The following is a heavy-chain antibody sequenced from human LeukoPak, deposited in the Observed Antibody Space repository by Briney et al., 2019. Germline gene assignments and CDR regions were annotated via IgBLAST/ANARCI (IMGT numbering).Heavy chain of an antibody. D-gene: IGHD1-1*01. CDR1: GYTLTELS. CDR2: IRYDGSNK. J-gene: IGHJ4*02. CDR3: AKWDDLEDWNDAAYYFDY. V-gene: IGHV3-30*02. Sequence: SCKVSGYTLTELSMHWVRQAPGKGLEWVAFIRYDGSNKYYADSVKGRFTISRDNSKNTLYLQMNSLRAEDTAVYYCAKWDDLEDWNDAAYYFDYWGQGTLVTVSS.